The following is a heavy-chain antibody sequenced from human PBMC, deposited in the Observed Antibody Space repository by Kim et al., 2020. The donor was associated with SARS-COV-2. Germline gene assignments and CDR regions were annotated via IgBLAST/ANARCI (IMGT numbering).Heavy chain of an antibody. J-gene: IGHJ4*02. V-gene: IGHV1-24*01. CDR1: GYTLTELS. Sequence: ASVKVSCKVSGYTLTELSMHWVRQAPGKGLEWMGGFDPEDGETIYAQKFQGRVTMTEDTSTDTAYMELSSLRSEDTAVYYCATADRRYFDWLLFQIDYWGQGTLVTVSS. CDR2: FDPEDGET. D-gene: IGHD3-9*01. CDR3: ATADRRYFDWLLFQIDY.